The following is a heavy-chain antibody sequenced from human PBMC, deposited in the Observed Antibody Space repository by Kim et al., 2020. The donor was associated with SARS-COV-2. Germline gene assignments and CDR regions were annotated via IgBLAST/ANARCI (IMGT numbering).Heavy chain of an antibody. CDR2: IYYSGST. Sequence: SETLSLTCTVSGGSISSYYWSWIRQPPGKGLEWIGYIYYSGSTNYNPSLKSRVTISVDTSKNQFSLKLSSVTAADTAVYYCSRGAGRITIFGVAYDHNWFDPWGQGTLVTVSS. CDR3: SRGAGRITIFGVAYDHNWFDP. V-gene: IGHV4-59*13. D-gene: IGHD3-3*01. CDR1: GGSISSYY. J-gene: IGHJ5*02.